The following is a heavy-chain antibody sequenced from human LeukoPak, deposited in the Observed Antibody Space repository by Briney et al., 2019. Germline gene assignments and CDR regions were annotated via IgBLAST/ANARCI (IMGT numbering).Heavy chain of an antibody. CDR1: GFTFSSYS. CDR3: AREWEEAFDI. J-gene: IGHJ3*02. CDR2: IGSSSRSI. V-gene: IGHV3-21*01. Sequence: GGSLRLSCAASGFTFSSYSMNWVRQAPGKGLEWVSSIGSSSRSIYYADSVKGRFTTSRDNANNSLSLQMNSRRAEDTAVYYCAREWEEAFDIWGQGTMVTVSS. D-gene: IGHD1-26*01.